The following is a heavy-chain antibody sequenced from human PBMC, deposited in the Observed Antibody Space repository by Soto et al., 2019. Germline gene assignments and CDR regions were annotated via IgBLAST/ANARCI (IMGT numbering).Heavy chain of an antibody. D-gene: IGHD6-13*01. CDR3: ARDGQQQLVTDPFFDY. CDR2: INAGNGNT. J-gene: IGHJ4*02. V-gene: IGHV1-3*01. CDR1: GYTFTSYA. Sequence: ASVKVSCKASGYTFTSYAMHWVRQAPGQRLEWMGWINAGNGNTKYSQKFQGRVTITRDTSASTAYMELSSLRSEDTAVYYCARDGQQQLVTDPFFDYWGQGTLVTVSS.